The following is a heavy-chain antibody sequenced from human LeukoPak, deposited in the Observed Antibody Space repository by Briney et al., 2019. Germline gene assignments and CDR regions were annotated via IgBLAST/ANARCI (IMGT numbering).Heavy chain of an antibody. CDR3: ARGILRYFDWLLSEDSDAFDI. J-gene: IGHJ3*02. CDR1: GFTFRSYA. D-gene: IGHD3-9*01. CDR2: IYSGGIT. V-gene: IGHV3-66*01. Sequence: PGGSLRLSCAASGFTFRSYAMSWVRQAPGKGLEWVSVIYSGGITYYADSVKGRFTISRDNSKNTLYLQMNSLRAEDTAVYYCARGILRYFDWLLSEDSDAFDIWGQGTMVTVSS.